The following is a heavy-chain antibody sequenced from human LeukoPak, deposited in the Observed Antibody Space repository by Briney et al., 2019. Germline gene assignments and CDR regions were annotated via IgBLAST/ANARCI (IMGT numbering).Heavy chain of an antibody. V-gene: IGHV3-20*04. J-gene: IGHJ4*02. CDR1: GFTFSSYE. CDR2: INWNGGST. D-gene: IGHD3-10*01. Sequence: GGSLRLSCAASGFTFSSYEMNWVRQAPGKGLEWVSGINWNGGSTGYADSVKGRFTISRDNAKNSLYLQMNSLRAEDTALYYCARDRAGYYFDYWGQGTLVTVSS. CDR3: ARDRAGYYFDY.